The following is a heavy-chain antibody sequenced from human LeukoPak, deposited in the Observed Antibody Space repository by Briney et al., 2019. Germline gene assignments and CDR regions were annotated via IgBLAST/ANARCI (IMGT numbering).Heavy chain of an antibody. J-gene: IGHJ3*02. V-gene: IGHV7-4-1*02. CDR3: ARLRYFDWFPNKAFDI. CDR1: GYTFTSYA. Sequence: ASVKVSCKASGYTFTSYAMNWVRQAPGQGLEWMGWINTNTGNPTYAQGFTGRFVFSLDTSVSTAYLQISGLKAEDTAVYYCARLRYFDWFPNKAFDIWGQGTMVTVSS. D-gene: IGHD3-9*01. CDR2: INTNTGNP.